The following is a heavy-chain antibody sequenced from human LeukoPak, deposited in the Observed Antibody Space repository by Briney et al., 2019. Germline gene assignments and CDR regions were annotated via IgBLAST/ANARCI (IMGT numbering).Heavy chain of an antibody. D-gene: IGHD3-22*01. V-gene: IGHV3-23*01. CDR1: GFTFSSYE. J-gene: IGHJ4*02. CDR3: AKDHYYDSAYYFDY. CDR2: ISGSGGST. Sequence: GGSLRLSCAASGFTFSSYEMNWVRQAPGKGLEWVSAISGSGGSTYYADSVKGRFTISRDNSKNTLYLQMNSLRAGDTAVYYCAKDHYYDSAYYFDYWGQGTLVTVSS.